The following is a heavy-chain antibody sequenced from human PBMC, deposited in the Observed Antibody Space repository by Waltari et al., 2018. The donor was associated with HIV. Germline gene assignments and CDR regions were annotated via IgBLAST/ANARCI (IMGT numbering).Heavy chain of an antibody. CDR3: TTEGLYCSGGTCYSRFDP. Sequence: QDPLVQSGAEMKKTGASVKVSCTVSGYTSRELSMPWVRQAPGKGLEWMGSFDPEQCKTIYAQNFQSRVTRTEDAATDTAYIELSSLRSEDTAVYYCTTEGLYCSGGTCYSRFDPWGQGTLVTVSS. D-gene: IGHD2-15*01. CDR2: FDPEQCKT. V-gene: IGHV1-24*01. CDR1: GYTSRELS. J-gene: IGHJ5*02.